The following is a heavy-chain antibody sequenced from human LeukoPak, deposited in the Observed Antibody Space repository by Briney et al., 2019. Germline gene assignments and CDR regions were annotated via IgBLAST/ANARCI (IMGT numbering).Heavy chain of an antibody. J-gene: IGHJ4*02. D-gene: IGHD3-16*01. CDR1: GFTFSSYS. CDR3: ARERRGGGFGGGDY. Sequence: GGSLRLSCAASGFTFSSYSMNWVRQAPGKGLEWVGFIRSKAYGGTTEYAASVKGRFSISRDDSKSIAYLQMNSLNTEDTAVYYCARERRGGGFGGGDYWGQGTLVTVSS. V-gene: IGHV3-49*04. CDR2: IRSKAYGGTT.